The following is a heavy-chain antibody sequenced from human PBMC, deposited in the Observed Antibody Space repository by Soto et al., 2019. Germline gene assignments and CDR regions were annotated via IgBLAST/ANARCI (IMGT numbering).Heavy chain of an antibody. CDR3: ARALGGGYYYYGMDV. V-gene: IGHV4-4*02. CDR1: GGSISSSNW. Sequence: SETLSLSCAVSGGSISSSNWWSFFRQPPGKGLEWIGEIYHSGSTNYNPSLKSRVTISVDKSKNQFSLKLSSVTAADTAVYYCARALGGGYYYYGMDVWGQGTTVTVSS. D-gene: IGHD3-16*01. CDR2: IYHSGST. J-gene: IGHJ6*02.